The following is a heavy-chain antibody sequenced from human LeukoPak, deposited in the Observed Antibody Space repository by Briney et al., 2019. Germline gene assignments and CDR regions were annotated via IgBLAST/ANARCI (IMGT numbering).Heavy chain of an antibody. J-gene: IGHJ3*02. Sequence: GGSLRLSCAASGFTFSSYGMSWVRQAPGKGLEWVGFIRSKAYGGTTEYAASVKGRFTISRDDSKSIAYLQMNSLKTEDTAVYYCTRDNYYDSSGYYRLDAFDIWGQGTMVTVSS. V-gene: IGHV3-49*04. D-gene: IGHD3-22*01. CDR2: IRSKAYGGTT. CDR1: GFTFSSYG. CDR3: TRDNYYDSSGYYRLDAFDI.